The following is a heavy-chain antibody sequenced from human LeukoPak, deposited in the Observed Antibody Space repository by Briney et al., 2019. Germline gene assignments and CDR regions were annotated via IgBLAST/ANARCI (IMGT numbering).Heavy chain of an antibody. CDR3: ARGTGSYYY. CDR1: GGSISSGSYY. D-gene: IGHD3-10*01. CDR2: IYYSGST. V-gene: IGHV4-39*01. J-gene: IGHJ4*02. Sequence: SETLSLTCTVSGGSISSGSYYWGWIRQPPGKGLEWIGSIYYSGSTYYNPSLKSRVTISVDTSKNQFSLKLSSVTAADTAVYYCARGTGSYYYWGQGTLVTVSS.